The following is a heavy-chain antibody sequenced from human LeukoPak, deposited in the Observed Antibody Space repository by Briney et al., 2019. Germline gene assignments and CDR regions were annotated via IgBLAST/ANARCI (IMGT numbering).Heavy chain of an antibody. CDR2: ISGSGGGT. D-gene: IGHD3-22*01. J-gene: IGHJ4*02. CDR3: AKRGVVIRVILVGFHKEAYYFYS. CDR1: GITLSNYA. Sequence: GGSLRLSCAVSGITLSNYAMSWVRQAPGKGLEWVAGISGSGGGTNYADSVKGRFTISRDNSKNSLYLQMNNLRVDDTAVYFCAKRGVVIRVILVGFHKEAYYFYSWGQGALGSVSS. V-gene: IGHV3-23*01.